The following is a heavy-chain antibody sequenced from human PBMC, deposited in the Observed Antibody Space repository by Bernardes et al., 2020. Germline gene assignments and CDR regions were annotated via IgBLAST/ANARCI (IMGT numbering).Heavy chain of an antibody. CDR3: ARFYQLLTDY. V-gene: IGHV4-38-2*01. D-gene: IGHD2-2*01. J-gene: IGHJ4*02. Sequence: SETLSLTCAVSGYSIRSGYYWGWIRQPPGKGLEWIGSIYHSGSTYYNPSLKSRVTISVDTSTNQFSLKLSSVTAADTAVYYCARFYQLLTDYWGQGTLVTGSA. CDR1: GYSIRSGYY. CDR2: IYHSGST.